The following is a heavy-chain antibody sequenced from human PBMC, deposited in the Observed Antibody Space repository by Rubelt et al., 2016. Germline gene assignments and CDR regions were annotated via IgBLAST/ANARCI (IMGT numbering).Heavy chain of an antibody. CDR1: GGSISSSSYY. V-gene: IGHV4-39*07. CDR2: IYYSGST. Sequence: QLHLQESGPGLVKPSETLSLTCTVSGGSISSSSYYWGWIRQPPGKGLEWIGSIYYSGSTYYNPSLTSRVTISVDTSKKQFYLKLSSVTDADTAVYYWARDDYGDSYFDYWGQGTLVTVSS. J-gene: IGHJ4*02. D-gene: IGHD4-17*01. CDR3: ARDDYGDSYFDY.